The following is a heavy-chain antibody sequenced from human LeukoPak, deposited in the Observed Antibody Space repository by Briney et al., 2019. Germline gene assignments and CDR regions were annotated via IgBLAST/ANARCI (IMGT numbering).Heavy chain of an antibody. CDR2: ISSSGSTI. CDR1: GFTFSSYE. D-gene: IGHD4-23*01. CDR3: AREPPATVAAPYYGMDV. V-gene: IGHV3-48*03. J-gene: IGHJ6*04. Sequence: GGSLRLSCAASGFTFSSYEMNWVRQAPGKGLEWVSYISSSGSTIYYADSVKGRFTISRDNAKNSLYLQMNSLRAEDTAVYYCAREPPATVAAPYYGMDVWGKGTTVTVSS.